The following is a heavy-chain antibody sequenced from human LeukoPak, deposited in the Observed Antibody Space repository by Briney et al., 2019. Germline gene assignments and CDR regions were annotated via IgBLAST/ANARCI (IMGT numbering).Heavy chain of an antibody. V-gene: IGHV3-30*04. CDR3: ARVASLSVTHYYYYGMDV. CDR2: ISYHGRKK. D-gene: IGHD4-17*01. Sequence: GGSLRLPCAASGFTFGTYAMHWVRQAPGKGLEWVSMISYHGRKKLYADSVKGRFSISRDNAENTLYLQMNSLRPDDTAVYYCARVASLSVTHYYYYGMDVWGPGTTVSVSS. CDR1: GFTFGTYA. J-gene: IGHJ6*02.